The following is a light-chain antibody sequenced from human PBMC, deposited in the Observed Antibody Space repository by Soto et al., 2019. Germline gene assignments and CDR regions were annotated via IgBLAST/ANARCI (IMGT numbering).Light chain of an antibody. CDR1: SSDVGGHNF. CDR3: SAYAGNNTPVI. Sequence: QSALTQPPSASGSPGQSVTISCTGTSSDVGGHNFVSWYQQHPGKAPKFLIYEVTKRPSGVPDRFSGSKSGITASLTVSGLQADGEDYYYCSAYAGNNTPVIFGGGTKLTVL. V-gene: IGLV2-8*01. J-gene: IGLJ2*01. CDR2: EVT.